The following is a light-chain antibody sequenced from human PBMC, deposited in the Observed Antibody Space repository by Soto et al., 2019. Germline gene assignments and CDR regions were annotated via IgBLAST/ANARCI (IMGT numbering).Light chain of an antibody. Sequence: QSALTQPASVSGSPGQSITISCTGTSSDVGGYYYVSWYQQHPGTAPKLIIYEVSNRPSGVSNRFSGSKSGNTASLTISGLQAEDEADYYCSSYTSSSTWVFGGGTKLTVL. CDR3: SSYTSSSTWV. V-gene: IGLV2-14*01. CDR2: EVS. J-gene: IGLJ3*02. CDR1: SSDVGGYYY.